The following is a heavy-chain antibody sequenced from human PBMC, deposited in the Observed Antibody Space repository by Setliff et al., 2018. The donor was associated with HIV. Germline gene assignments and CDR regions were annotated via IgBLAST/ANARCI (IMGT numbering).Heavy chain of an antibody. D-gene: IGHD3-10*01. Sequence: PSETLSLTCTVYGGSFSGYYWSWIRQPPGMGLEWIGEINQSENTNYNPSLKSRVTISADPSKNQFSLKLSSVTAADTGVYYCARPGSSSYYYAMDVWGLGTTVTVSS. V-gene: IGHV4-34*01. CDR2: INQSENT. CDR3: ARPGSSSYYYAMDV. CDR1: GGSFSGYY. J-gene: IGHJ6*02.